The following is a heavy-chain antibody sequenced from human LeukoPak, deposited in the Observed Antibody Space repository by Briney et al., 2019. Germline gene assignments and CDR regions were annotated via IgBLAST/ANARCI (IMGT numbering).Heavy chain of an antibody. CDR1: GGSISSGGYY. CDR2: IYYSGST. CDR3: ARGDYYDSSGYYSP. V-gene: IGHV4-31*03. Sequence: SQTLSLTCTVSGGSISSGGYYWSWIRQHPGKGLEWIGYIYYSGSTYYNPSLRSRVTVSVDTSKNQYSLKLSSVTAADTAVYYCARGDYYDSSGYYSPWGQGTLVTVSS. D-gene: IGHD3-22*01. J-gene: IGHJ5*02.